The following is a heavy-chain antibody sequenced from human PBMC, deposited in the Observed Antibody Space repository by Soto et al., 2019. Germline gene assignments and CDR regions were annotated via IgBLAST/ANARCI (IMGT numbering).Heavy chain of an antibody. CDR2: ISSSSSYI. V-gene: IGHV3-21*01. CDR3: ARDVRELGYCSGGSCYWFDP. D-gene: IGHD2-15*01. J-gene: IGHJ5*02. CDR1: GFTFSSYS. Sequence: EVQLVESGGGLVKPGGSLRLSCAASGFTFSSYSMNWVRQAPGKGLEWVSSISSSSSYIYYADSVKGRFTISRDNAKNPLYLQMNSLRAEDTAVYYCARDVRELGYCSGGSCYWFDPWGQGTLVTVSS.